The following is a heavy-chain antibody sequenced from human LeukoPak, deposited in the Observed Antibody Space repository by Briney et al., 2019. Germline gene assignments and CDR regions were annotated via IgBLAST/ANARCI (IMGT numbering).Heavy chain of an antibody. Sequence: GGSLRLSCAASGFPFSTYAMNWVRQAPGKGLEWVSVITGSGGFTQYADSVKGRFTISRDNSKNTVYLQMNSLRAEDTAVYYCARDVFYDTSGYYYGYFDYWGQGTLVTVSS. D-gene: IGHD3-22*01. CDR2: ITGSGGFT. CDR3: ARDVFYDTSGYYYGYFDY. J-gene: IGHJ4*02. V-gene: IGHV3-23*01. CDR1: GFPFSTYA.